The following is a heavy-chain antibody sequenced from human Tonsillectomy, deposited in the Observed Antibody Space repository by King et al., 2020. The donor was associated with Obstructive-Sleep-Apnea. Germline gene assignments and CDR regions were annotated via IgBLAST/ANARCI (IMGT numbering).Heavy chain of an antibody. CDR1: GFTFTDYDYY. CDR2: ISSTGTYI. J-gene: IGHJ4*02. V-gene: IGHV3-11*06. Sequence: VQLVESGGGVVKPGGSLRLSCAASGFTFTDYDYYMSWIRQAPGKGLEWVAYISSTGTYIKYADSLKGRFTIPRDNAANSVYLQMKSLRADDTALYFCARESGDWLVDSWGQGTLVIVSS. CDR3: ARESGDWLVDS. D-gene: IGHD7-27*01.